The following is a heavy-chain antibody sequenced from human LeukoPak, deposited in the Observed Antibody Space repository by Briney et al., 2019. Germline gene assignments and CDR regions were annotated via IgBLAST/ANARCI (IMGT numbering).Heavy chain of an antibody. D-gene: IGHD3-22*01. CDR1: GYTFTGYY. CDR2: INPNSGGT. J-gene: IGHJ4*02. CDR3: ARDQNYYDSSGYYGY. V-gene: IGHV1-2*02. Sequence: ASVKVSCKASGYTFTGYYMHWVRQAPGQGLEWMGWINPNSGGTNYAQKFQGRVTMTRDTPISTAYMELSRLRSDDTAVYYCARDQNYYDSSGYYGYWGQGTLVTVSS.